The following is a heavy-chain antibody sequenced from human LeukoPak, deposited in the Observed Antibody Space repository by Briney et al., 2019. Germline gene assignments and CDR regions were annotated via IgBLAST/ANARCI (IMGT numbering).Heavy chain of an antibody. V-gene: IGHV3-7*03. CDR1: GFTFSSYW. Sequence: GGSLRLSCAASGFTFSSYWMSWVRQAPGKGLEWVANIKQDGSEKYYVDSVKGRFTISRDNAKNSLYLQMNSLRAEDTAVYYCARPGDYDYVWGSYRIYYFDYWGLGTLVTVSS. J-gene: IGHJ4*02. CDR2: IKQDGSEK. CDR3: ARPGDYDYVWGSYRIYYFDY. D-gene: IGHD3-16*02.